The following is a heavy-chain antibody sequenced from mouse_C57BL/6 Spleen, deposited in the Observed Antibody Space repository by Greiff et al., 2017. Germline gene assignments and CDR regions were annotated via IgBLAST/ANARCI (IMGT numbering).Heavy chain of an antibody. J-gene: IGHJ2*01. D-gene: IGHD1-1*01. CDR3: ARLRESYFDY. CDR2: IHPNSGST. V-gene: IGHV1-64*01. Sequence: QVQLQQPGAELVKPGASVKLSCKASGYTFTSYWMHWVKQRPGQGLEWIGMIHPNSGSTNYNEKFKSKATLTVYKSSSTAYMQLSSLTSEDSAVYYCARLRESYFDYWGQGTTLTVSS. CDR1: GYTFTSYW.